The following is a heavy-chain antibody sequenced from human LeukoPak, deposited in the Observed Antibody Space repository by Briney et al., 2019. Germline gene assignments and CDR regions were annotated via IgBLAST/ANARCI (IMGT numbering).Heavy chain of an antibody. D-gene: IGHD5-18*01. Sequence: SETLSLTCAVYGGSFSGYYWTWIRQPPGKGLEWIGEINHSGSTNYNPSLKSRVTISIDTSKNQFSLKLSSVTAADTAVYYCARDSLSYGFGYWGQGTLVTVSS. CDR3: ARDSLSYGFGY. J-gene: IGHJ4*02. CDR2: INHSGST. V-gene: IGHV4-34*01. CDR1: GGSFSGYY.